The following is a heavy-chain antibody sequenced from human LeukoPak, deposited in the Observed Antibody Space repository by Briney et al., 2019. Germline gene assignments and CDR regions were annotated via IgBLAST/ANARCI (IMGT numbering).Heavy chain of an antibody. V-gene: IGHV3-30*03. CDR2: ISYDGSNK. Sequence: GSLRLSCAASGFTFSSYGMHWVRQAPGKGLEWVAVISYDGSNKYYADSVKGRFTISRDNSKNTLYLQMNSLRAEDTAVYYCARDGELELRPSFDYWGQGTLVTVSS. CDR1: GFTFSSYG. D-gene: IGHD1-7*01. J-gene: IGHJ4*02. CDR3: ARDGELELRPSFDY.